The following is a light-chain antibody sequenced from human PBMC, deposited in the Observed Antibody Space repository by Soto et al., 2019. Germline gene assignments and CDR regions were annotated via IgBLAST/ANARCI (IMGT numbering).Light chain of an antibody. CDR2: DVS. J-gene: IGLJ1*01. Sequence: QSAPTQPASVSGSPGQSITISCTGTSSDVGAYTFVSWYQQHPDKVPKLMIFDVSRRPSGVSDRFSGSKSGNTASLTISGLQPEDEADYYCSSYTSSSTHVFGSGTKVTVL. V-gene: IGLV2-14*03. CDR3: SSYTSSSTHV. CDR1: SSDVGAYTF.